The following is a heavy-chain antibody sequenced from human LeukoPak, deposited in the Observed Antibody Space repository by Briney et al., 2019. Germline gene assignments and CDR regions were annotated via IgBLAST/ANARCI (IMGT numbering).Heavy chain of an antibody. D-gene: IGHD6-13*01. CDR1: GGSFSGYY. CDR3: AGSSWIHYYYYGMDV. CDR2: INHSGST. Sequence: SETLSFTCAVYGGSFSGYYWSWIRQPPGKGLEWIGEINHSGSTNYNPSLKSRVTISVDTSKNQFSLKLSSVTAADTAMYYCAGSSWIHYYYYGMDVWGQGTTVTVSS. V-gene: IGHV4-34*01. J-gene: IGHJ6*02.